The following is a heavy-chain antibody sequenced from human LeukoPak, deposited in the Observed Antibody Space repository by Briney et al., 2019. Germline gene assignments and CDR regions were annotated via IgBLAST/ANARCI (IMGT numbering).Heavy chain of an antibody. Sequence: GASVKASCKASGGTFSSYAVTWVRQAPGQGLEWMGGIIPIFGSANYAQKFQDRVTITADKSTSTAYMELSSLRSEDTAVYYCARGGGAFKPNYYYYYMDVWGKGTTVTVSS. CDR3: ARGGGAFKPNYYYYYMDV. J-gene: IGHJ6*03. D-gene: IGHD1-14*01. CDR2: IIPIFGSA. CDR1: GGTFSSYA. V-gene: IGHV1-69*06.